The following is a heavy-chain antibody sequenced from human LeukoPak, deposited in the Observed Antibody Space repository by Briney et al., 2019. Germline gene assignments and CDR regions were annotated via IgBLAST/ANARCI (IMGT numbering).Heavy chain of an antibody. CDR2: IYPGDSDT. CDR1: GXTFTTYW. CDR3: ARLGITGTTLYYFDY. V-gene: IGHV5-51*01. J-gene: IGHJ4*02. D-gene: IGHD1-20*01. Sequence: GESLKISCKGSGXTFTTYWIAWVRQMPGKGLEWMGIIYPGDSDTRYSPSFQGQVTISADKSISTAYLQWSRLKASDTAMFYSARLGITGTTLYYFDYWGQGTLVTVSS.